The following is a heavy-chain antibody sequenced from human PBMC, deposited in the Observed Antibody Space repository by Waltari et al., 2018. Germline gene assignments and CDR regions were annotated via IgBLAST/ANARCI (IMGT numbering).Heavy chain of an antibody. CDR2: IYYSGST. Sequence: GKGLEWIGIIYYSGSTYYNPSLKSRVTISVDTSKNQFSLKLSSVTAADTAVYYCSGEYYYDSSGYYGIDYWGQGTLVTVSS. J-gene: IGHJ4*02. D-gene: IGHD3-22*01. V-gene: IGHV4-39*01. CDR3: SGEYYYDSSGYYGIDY.